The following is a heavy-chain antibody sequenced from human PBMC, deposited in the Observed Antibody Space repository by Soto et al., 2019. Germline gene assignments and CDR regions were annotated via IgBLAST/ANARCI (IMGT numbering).Heavy chain of an antibody. CDR1: GYTFTSYD. Sequence: ASVKVACKASGYTFTSYDINWVRQATGQGLEWMGWMNPNSGNTGYAQKFQGRVTMTRNTSISTAYMELSSLRSEDTAVYYCARDLGEARIYYYGMDVWGQGTTVTVSS. V-gene: IGHV1-8*01. CDR2: MNPNSGNT. CDR3: ARDLGEARIYYYGMDV. D-gene: IGHD2-15*01. J-gene: IGHJ6*02.